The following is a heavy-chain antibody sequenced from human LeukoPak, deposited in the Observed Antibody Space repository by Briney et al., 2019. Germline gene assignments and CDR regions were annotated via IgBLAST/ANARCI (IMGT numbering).Heavy chain of an antibody. CDR1: GFTFSSYW. V-gene: IGHV3-7*01. CDR3: ARGSRFGVVERGAFDI. J-gene: IGHJ3*02. CDR2: IKQDGSEK. D-gene: IGHD3-3*01. Sequence: GGSLRLSCAASGFTFSSYWMSWVRQAPGKGLEWVANIKQDGSEKYYVDSVKGRFTISRDNAKNSLYLQMNSLRAEDTAVYYCARGSRFGVVERGAFDIWGQGTMVTVSS.